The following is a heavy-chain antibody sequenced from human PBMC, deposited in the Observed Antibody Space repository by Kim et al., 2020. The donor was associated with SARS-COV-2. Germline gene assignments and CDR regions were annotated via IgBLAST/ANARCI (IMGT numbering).Heavy chain of an antibody. D-gene: IGHD2-15*01. Sequence: KGRFTISRDNAKNSLYLQMNSLRAEDTAMYYCARGCYGGSCHGADPRFDDWGQGILVTVSS. CDR3: ARGCYGGSCHGADPRFDD. V-gene: IGHV3-11*05. J-gene: IGHJ4*02.